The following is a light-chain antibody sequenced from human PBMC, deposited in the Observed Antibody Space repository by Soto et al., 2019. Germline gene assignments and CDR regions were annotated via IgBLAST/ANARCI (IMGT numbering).Light chain of an antibody. CDR3: QQNGSSPPIT. CDR2: GAS. Sequence: EIVLTQSPGTLSLSPGERATLSCRASRSVSSSYLAWYQQKPGQAPRLLIYGASSRATGIPDRVSGSGSVTDSPLPVSRLEAEDFAVYSCQQNGSSPPITFGEGTRLEIK. CDR1: RSVSSSY. J-gene: IGKJ5*01. V-gene: IGKV3-20*01.